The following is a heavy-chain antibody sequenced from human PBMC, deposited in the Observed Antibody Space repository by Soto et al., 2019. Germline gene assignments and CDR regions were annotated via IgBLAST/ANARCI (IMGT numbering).Heavy chain of an antibody. J-gene: IGHJ4*01. V-gene: IGHV1-69*01. CDR3: ARGGDGYNCGAVY. D-gene: IGHD2-21*01. CDR2: IIPKLGSA. CDR1: AGGNLRDYR. Sequence: QVQLVQSGAEVKKPGSSVQVSCKASAGGNLRDYRTTWVRQAPGQGLEWMGGIIPKLGSANYAQNFQGRATITADESTSTVYMERRSLRSEDTAVYYCARGGDGYNCGAVYWGHGTPVTVSS.